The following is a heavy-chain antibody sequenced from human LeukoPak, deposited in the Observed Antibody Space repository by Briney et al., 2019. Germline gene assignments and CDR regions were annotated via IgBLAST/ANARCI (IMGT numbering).Heavy chain of an antibody. Sequence: GGSLRLSCAASGFTFSSYSMNWVRQAPGKGLEWVSSISSSSSYIYYADSVKGRFTISRDNAKNSLYLQMNSLRAEDTAVYYCARTNRNVDTAMVGGYYFDYWGQGTLVTVSS. CDR3: ARTNRNVDTAMVGGYYFDY. V-gene: IGHV3-21*01. CDR1: GFTFSSYS. J-gene: IGHJ4*02. CDR2: ISSSSSYI. D-gene: IGHD5-18*01.